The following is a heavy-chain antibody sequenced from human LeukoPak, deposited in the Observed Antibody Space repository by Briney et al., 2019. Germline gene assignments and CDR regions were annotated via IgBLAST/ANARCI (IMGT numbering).Heavy chain of an antibody. CDR2: IIPIFGTA. Sequence: SVTVSCTASGGTFSSYAISWVRQAPGQGLEWMGGIIPIFGTANYAQKFQGRVTITADESTGTAYMQLSSLRSEDTAVYYCARSSSGPVFGCMDVWGQGTTVTVSS. V-gene: IGHV1-69*13. CDR1: GGTFSSYA. J-gene: IGHJ6*02. CDR3: ARSSSGPVFGCMDV. D-gene: IGHD3-10*01.